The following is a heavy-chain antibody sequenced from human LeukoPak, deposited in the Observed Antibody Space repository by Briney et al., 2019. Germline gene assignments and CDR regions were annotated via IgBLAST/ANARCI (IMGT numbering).Heavy chain of an antibody. V-gene: IGHV3-30-3*01. Sequence: PGTSLRLSCAVSGFTFSGYTMHWVRQARDKGLEWVAVISFDGSNKYYGDSVKGRFTISRDNSKNTLYLQMNSLRPDDTAVYYCARDTLWEWGQGTLVTVSS. CDR2: ISFDGSNK. CDR3: ARDTLWE. D-gene: IGHD1-26*01. J-gene: IGHJ4*02. CDR1: GFTFSGYT.